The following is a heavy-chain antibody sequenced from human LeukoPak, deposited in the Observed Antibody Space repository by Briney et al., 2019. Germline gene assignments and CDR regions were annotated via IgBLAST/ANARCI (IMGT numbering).Heavy chain of an antibody. D-gene: IGHD2-15*01. V-gene: IGHV1-2*02. Sequence: GASVKVSCKASGGTFSSYAISWVRQAPGQGLEWMGWINNKNGGTNYAQKFQGRVTMTRDSSISIAYMELNALRSDDTAVYYCARSSGKSRFDYWGQGTLVTVSS. CDR2: INNKNGGT. CDR1: GGTFSSYA. CDR3: ARSSGKSRFDY. J-gene: IGHJ4*02.